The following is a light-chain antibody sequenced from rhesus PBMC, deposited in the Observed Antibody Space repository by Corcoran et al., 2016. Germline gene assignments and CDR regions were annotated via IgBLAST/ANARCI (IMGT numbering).Light chain of an antibody. CDR2: YAS. CDR3: QQSSSFPYS. Sequence: EIVLTQSPAFQSVTLKEKVTITCQASQSIGSSLHWYQQKPDQSPKLLIKYASQSIPGVPSRFSGSGSGTDFTLTINSLEAEDAATYYYQQSSSFPYSFGQGTKVEIK. CDR1: QSIGSS. J-gene: IGKJ2*01. V-gene: IGKV6-55*01.